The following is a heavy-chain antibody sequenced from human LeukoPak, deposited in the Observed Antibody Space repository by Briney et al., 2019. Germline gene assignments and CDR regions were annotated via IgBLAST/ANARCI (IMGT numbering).Heavy chain of an antibody. CDR2: IYYSGTT. V-gene: IGHV4-59*12. J-gene: IGHJ3*02. CDR3: ARATVVTGDAFDI. Sequence: PSETLSLTCTVSGGSISSYYWSWIRQPPGKGLEWIGYIYYSGTTNYNPSLKSRVTISVDTSKNQFSLKLSSVTAADTAVYYCARATVVTGDAFDIWGQGTMVTVSS. CDR1: GGSISSYY. D-gene: IGHD4-23*01.